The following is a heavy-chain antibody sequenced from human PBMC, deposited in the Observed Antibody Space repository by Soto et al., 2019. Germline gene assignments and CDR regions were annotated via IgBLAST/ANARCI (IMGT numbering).Heavy chain of an antibody. CDR1: GYSFTRYW. CDR2: IYPGDSDT. V-gene: IGHV5-51*01. J-gene: IGHJ4*02. D-gene: IGHD6-19*01. Sequence: GESLKISYKGSGYSFTRYWIGWVRQMPGKGLEWMGIIYPGDSDTRYSPSFQGQVTISADKSISTAYLQWSSLKASDTAMYYCARAQYVGSGWSPFDYWGQGTLVTVSS. CDR3: ARAQYVGSGWSPFDY.